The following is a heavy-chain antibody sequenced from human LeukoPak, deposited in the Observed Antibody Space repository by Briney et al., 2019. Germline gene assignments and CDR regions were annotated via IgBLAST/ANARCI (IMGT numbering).Heavy chain of an antibody. Sequence: GKSLRLSCAASGFTVSRYWMHWVRQAPGKGLVWVARINVEGNYIDYAESVKGRFTISRDSAMNTLYLQMNSVRAEDTAVYSCARDLTGPYDHWGQGTLVTVSS. D-gene: IGHD3-22*01. J-gene: IGHJ4*02. CDR3: ARDLTGPYDH. V-gene: IGHV3-74*01. CDR1: GFTVSRYW. CDR2: INVEGNYI.